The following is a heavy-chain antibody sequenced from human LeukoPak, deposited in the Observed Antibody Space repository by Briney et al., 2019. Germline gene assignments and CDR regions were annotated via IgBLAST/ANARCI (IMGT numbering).Heavy chain of an antibody. CDR3: ARGAEDVGATLDY. V-gene: IGHV3-33*01. Sequence: PGRSLRLSCAASGFTFSSYGMHWVRQAPGKGLEWVAVIWYDGSNKYYADSVKGRFTISRDNSKNTLYLQMNSLRAEDTAVYYCARGAEDVGATLDYWGQGTLVTVSS. CDR1: GFTFSSYG. CDR2: IWYDGSNK. D-gene: IGHD1-26*01. J-gene: IGHJ4*02.